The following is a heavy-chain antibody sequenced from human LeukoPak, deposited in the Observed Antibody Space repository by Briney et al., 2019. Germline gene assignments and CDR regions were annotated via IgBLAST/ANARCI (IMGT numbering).Heavy chain of an antibody. D-gene: IGHD3-22*01. Sequence: GGSLRLSCAASGFTFSSFTMHWVRQIPGERPEWVSSISGDTTYIYYADSIKGRFTISRDNTNTSLFLQMNSLRAEDTAVYYCAKEVVVVITAPTEAGFDYWGQGTLVTVSS. V-gene: IGHV3-21*04. CDR1: GFTFSSFT. J-gene: IGHJ4*02. CDR3: AKEVVVVITAPTEAGFDY. CDR2: ISGDTTYI.